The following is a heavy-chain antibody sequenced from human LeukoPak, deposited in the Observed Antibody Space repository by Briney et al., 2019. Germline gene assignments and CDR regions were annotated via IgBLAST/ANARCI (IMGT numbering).Heavy chain of an antibody. CDR3: ARGVRVLRFLEWQGYYFDY. Sequence: SVKVSCKASGGTFSSYTISWVRQAPGQGLEWMGGIIPIFGTANYAQKFQGRVTIITDESTSTAYMELSSLRSEDTAVYYCARGVRVLRFLEWQGYYFDYWGQGTLVTVSS. CDR2: IIPIFGTA. D-gene: IGHD3-3*01. J-gene: IGHJ4*02. CDR1: GGTFSSYT. V-gene: IGHV1-69*05.